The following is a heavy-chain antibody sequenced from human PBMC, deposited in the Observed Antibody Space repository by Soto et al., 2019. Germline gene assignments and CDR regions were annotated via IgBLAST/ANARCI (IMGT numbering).Heavy chain of an antibody. CDR3: AREMPGYWTGPVDY. V-gene: IGHV1-3*04. D-gene: IGHD6-13*01. CDR1: GYTFASFV. J-gene: IGHJ4*02. Sequence: QVQLLQSGAEVKKPGASVRVSCKASGYTFASFVIHWVRQAPGQRLEWMGWINTDNGNTKYSQKFQGRVTITRDTSASTAYMELSSLISEDTAVYYCAREMPGYWTGPVDYWGQGTLVTVSS. CDR2: INTDNGNT.